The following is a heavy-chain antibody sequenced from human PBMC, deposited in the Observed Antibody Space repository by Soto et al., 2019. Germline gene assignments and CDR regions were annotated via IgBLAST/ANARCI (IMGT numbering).Heavy chain of an antibody. CDR1: GDSFTSYW. V-gene: IGHV5-51*01. CDR2: IYPGDSDT. CDR3: ARLGGYCSSTKCYGGGDY. J-gene: IGHJ4*02. D-gene: IGHD2-2*01. Sequence: GESLKMCCKGSGDSFTSYWICWGCQMPGRGVEWMGIIYPGDSDTRYSPSFQGQVTISADKSISTAYLQWSSLKASDTAMYYCARLGGYCSSTKCYGGGDYWGQGTQVTVSS.